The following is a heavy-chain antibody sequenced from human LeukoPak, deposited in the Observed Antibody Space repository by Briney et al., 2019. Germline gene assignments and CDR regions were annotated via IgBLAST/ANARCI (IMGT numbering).Heavy chain of an antibody. CDR3: ARRFLNYYGMDV. J-gene: IGHJ6*02. CDR1: GGSISSYY. Sequence: SETLSLTCTVSGGSISSYYWSWIRQPPGKGLEWIGYIYYSGSTNYNPSLKSRVTVSVDTSKNQFSLKLSSLTAADTAVYYCARRFLNYYGMDVWGQGTTVTVSS. CDR2: IYYSGST. D-gene: IGHD3-10*01. V-gene: IGHV4-59*01.